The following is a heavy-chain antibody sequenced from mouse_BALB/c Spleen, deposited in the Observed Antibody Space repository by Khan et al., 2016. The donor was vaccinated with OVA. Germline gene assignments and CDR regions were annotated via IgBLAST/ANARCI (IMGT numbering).Heavy chain of an antibody. V-gene: IGHV5-4*02. CDR3: ARAGYGGFAY. CDR2: ISDGGSYT. CDR1: GFTFSDYY. D-gene: IGHD1-1*02. Sequence: EVELVESGGGLVKPGGSLKLSCAASGFTFSDYYMYWVRQTPEKRLEWVATISDGGSYTYYPDSVKGRFTISRDNAKNNRYLQMSSLKSEDTDMYYCARAGYGGFAYWGQGTLVTVSA. J-gene: IGHJ3*01.